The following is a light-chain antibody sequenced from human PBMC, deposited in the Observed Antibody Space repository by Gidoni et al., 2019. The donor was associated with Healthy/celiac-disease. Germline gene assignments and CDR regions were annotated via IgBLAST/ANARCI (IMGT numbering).Light chain of an antibody. CDR2: GAS. CDR1: QSVSSN. J-gene: IGKJ4*01. Sequence: EIVMTQYPATLSVSPGERATLSCRASQSVSSNLAWYQQKPGQAPRLLIYGASTRATGIPARFSGSGSGTDFTLTISSLQSEDFAVYYCQQYNNWPPLTFGGGTKVEI. V-gene: IGKV3-15*01. CDR3: QQYNNWPPLT.